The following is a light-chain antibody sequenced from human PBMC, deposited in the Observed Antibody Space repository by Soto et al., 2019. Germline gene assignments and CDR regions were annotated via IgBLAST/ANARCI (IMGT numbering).Light chain of an antibody. J-gene: IGKJ4*01. CDR3: QQTNSFPPT. CDR1: QGIGSW. V-gene: IGKV1D-12*01. Sequence: DIQLAQSPSSVSASVGVRVTITCRASQGIGSWLAWYQQKPGKAPKLLIYAASSLQSGVPSRFSGSGSGTDFTLTISSLQPEDFASYHCQQTNSFPPTFGGGTKVEIQ. CDR2: AAS.